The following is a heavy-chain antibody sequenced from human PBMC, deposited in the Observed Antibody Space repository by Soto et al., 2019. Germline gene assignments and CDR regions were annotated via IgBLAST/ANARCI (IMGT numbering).Heavy chain of an antibody. D-gene: IGHD3-9*01. V-gene: IGHV3-13*05. Sequence: EVQLVESGGGLVQPGGSLRLSYAACGFAFSRYDMHWIRQGTGKGLEWVSGIDTTGAPYYSGSVKGRFTISRENAKNSLFLEMDSLRPGDTAVYYCARESTDWSAVDYWGQGTLVTVSS. CDR1: GFAFSRYD. J-gene: IGHJ4*02. CDR2: IDTTGAP. CDR3: ARESTDWSAVDY.